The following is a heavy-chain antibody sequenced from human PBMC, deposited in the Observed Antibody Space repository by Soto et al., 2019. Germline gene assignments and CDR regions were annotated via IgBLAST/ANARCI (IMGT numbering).Heavy chain of an antibody. D-gene: IGHD3-16*01. CDR2: IDPGDSNT. CDR1: GYSFTYFW. Sequence: XASLKISGQGSGYSFTYFWISWVRQMPGKGLEWMGRIDPGDSNTIYSPSFQGHVTISVDKSSSTSYLQWGSLKASDTAIYYCAKQGGYYYYGMDAWGQGTTVTVSS. V-gene: IGHV5-10-1*01. CDR3: AKQGGYYYYGMDA. J-gene: IGHJ6*02.